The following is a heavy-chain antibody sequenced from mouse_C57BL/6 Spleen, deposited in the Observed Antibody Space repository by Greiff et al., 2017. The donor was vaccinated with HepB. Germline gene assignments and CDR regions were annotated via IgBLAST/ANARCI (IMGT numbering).Heavy chain of an antibody. CDR3: ASHYGSSLDY. D-gene: IGHD1-1*01. CDR1: GFTFSSYG. V-gene: IGHV5-6*02. Sequence: EVMLVESGGDLVKPGGSLKLSCAASGFTFSSYGMSWVRQTPDKRLEWVATISSGGSYTYYPASVKGRFTISRDNAKNTLYLQMSSLKSEDTAMYYCASHYGSSLDYWGQGTTLTVSS. J-gene: IGHJ2*01. CDR2: ISSGGSYT.